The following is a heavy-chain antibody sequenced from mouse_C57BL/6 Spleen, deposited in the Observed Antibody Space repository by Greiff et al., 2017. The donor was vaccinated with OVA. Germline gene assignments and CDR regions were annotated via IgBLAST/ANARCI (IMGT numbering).Heavy chain of an antibody. CDR2: INPNNGGT. CDR1: GYTFTDYN. V-gene: IGHV1-18*01. Sequence: VQLQQSGPELVKPGASVKIPCKASGYTFTDYNMDWVKQSHGKSLEWIGDINPNNGGTIYNQKFKGKATLTVDKSSSTAYMELRSLTSEDTAVYYCARFYYDYDGIFAYWGQGTLVTVSA. D-gene: IGHD2-4*01. CDR3: ARFYYDYDGIFAY. J-gene: IGHJ3*01.